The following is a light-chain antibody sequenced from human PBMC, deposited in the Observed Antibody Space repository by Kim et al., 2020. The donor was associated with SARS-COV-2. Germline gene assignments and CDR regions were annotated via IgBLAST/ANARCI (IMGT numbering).Light chain of an antibody. J-gene: IGLJ3*02. CDR1: RLRRYY. V-gene: IGLV3-19*01. CDR2: GKN. CDR3: HSRDSSNNHL. Sequence: VALGQTVRITCQGDRLRRYYESWYQQKSGQAPVLVIYGKNNRPSGIPDRVSGSSSGNTASLTITGAQAEDEADYYCHSRDSSNNHLFGGGTQLTVL.